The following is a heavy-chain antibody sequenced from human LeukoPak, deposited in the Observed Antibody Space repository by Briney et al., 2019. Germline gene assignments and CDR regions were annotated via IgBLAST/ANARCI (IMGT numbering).Heavy chain of an antibody. D-gene: IGHD3-16*01. Sequence: GGSLRLSCAASGFTFSSYSMNWVRQAPGKGLEWVSYIGSADTIICYLDSVKGRFTISRDNAKNSLYLQMNSLRDEDTAVYYCARSHQDYVWGSPDFWGQGTLVTVSS. CDR3: ARSHQDYVWGSPDF. CDR1: GFTFSSYS. CDR2: IGSADTII. J-gene: IGHJ4*02. V-gene: IGHV3-48*02.